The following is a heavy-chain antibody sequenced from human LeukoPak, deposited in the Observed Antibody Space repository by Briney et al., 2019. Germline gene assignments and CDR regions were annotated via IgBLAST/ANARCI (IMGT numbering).Heavy chain of an antibody. Sequence: GGSLRLSCAASGFTFDDYGMSWVRQAPGKGLEWVSSISSSSYIYYADSVKGRFTISRDNAKNSLYLQMNSLRAEDTAVYYCARVWKDYYDSSGPFDYWGQGTLVTVSS. CDR3: ARVWKDYYDSSGPFDY. J-gene: IGHJ4*02. D-gene: IGHD3-22*01. CDR1: GFTFDDYG. CDR2: ISSSSYI. V-gene: IGHV3-69-1*01.